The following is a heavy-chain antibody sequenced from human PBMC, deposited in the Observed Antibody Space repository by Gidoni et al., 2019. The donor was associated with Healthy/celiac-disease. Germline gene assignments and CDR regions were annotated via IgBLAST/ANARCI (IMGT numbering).Heavy chain of an antibody. J-gene: IGHJ5*02. CDR3: ARHSRRFRLTGYPTNWFDP. Sequence: QLQLQESGPGLVKPSETLSLTCTVSGGSISSSSYYWGWIRQPPGKGLEWIGSIYYSGSTYYNPSLKSRVTISVDTSKNQFSLKLSSVTAADTAVYYCARHSRRFRLTGYPTNWFDPWGQGTLVTVSS. CDR1: GGSISSSSYY. CDR2: IYYSGST. D-gene: IGHD3-9*01. V-gene: IGHV4-39*01.